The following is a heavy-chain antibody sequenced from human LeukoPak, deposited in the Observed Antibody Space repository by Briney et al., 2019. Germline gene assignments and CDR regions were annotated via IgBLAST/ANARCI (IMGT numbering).Heavy chain of an antibody. V-gene: IGHV1-69*04. Sequence: ASVKVSCKASGGTFSSYAISWVRQAPGQGLEWVGRIMPIFGIANYVQKFQGRVTITADKSTSTAYMQLSSLRSEDTAVYYCARKTAEGYFDYWGQGTLVTDSS. CDR2: IMPIFGIA. CDR3: ARKTAEGYFDY. J-gene: IGHJ4*02. CDR1: GGTFSSYA.